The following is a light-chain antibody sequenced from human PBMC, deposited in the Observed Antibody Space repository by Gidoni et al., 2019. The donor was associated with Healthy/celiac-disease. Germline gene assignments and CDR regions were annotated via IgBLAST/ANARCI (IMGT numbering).Light chain of an antibody. CDR1: QSVSSSY. CDR2: GAS. J-gene: IGKJ1*01. CDR3: QQYGSSPWT. V-gene: IGKV3-20*01. Sequence: EIVLTQSPGTLSLSPGERATLSGRASQSVSSSYLAWYQQKPGQAPRLLIYGASSRATGIPDRFSGSGSGTDFTLTISRPEPEDFAVYYCQQYGSSPWTFGQGTKVEIK.